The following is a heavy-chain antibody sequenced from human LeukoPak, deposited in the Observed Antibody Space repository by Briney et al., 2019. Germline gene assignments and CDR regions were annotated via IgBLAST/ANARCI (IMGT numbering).Heavy chain of an antibody. CDR1: TFTFNKYW. CDR2: INQDGTEQ. Sequence: GGSLRLSCVASTFTFNKYWMTWVRQTPGKGLEWVANINQDGTEQFYVDPVKGRFTVSRDNAKNSLYLQMNSLRAEDTAVYYCARDSITYYYDSSGYTPPIAFDIWGQGTMVTVSS. D-gene: IGHD3-22*01. J-gene: IGHJ3*02. V-gene: IGHV3-7*01. CDR3: ARDSITYYYDSSGYTPPIAFDI.